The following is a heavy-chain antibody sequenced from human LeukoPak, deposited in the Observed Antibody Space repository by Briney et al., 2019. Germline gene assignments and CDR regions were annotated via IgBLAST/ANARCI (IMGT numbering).Heavy chain of an antibody. V-gene: IGHV4-38-2*01. CDR3: AGQHDGNGYYFY. CDR2: IYHSGST. CDR1: GNSITSTYY. Sequence: SETLSLTCAVTGNSITSTYYWGWIRQPPGKGLEWIGSIYHSGSTYYNPSLKSRVTISVDTPKNRYSLQLRSVTAADTAMYYCAGQHDGNGYYFYWGQGTLVTVSS. J-gene: IGHJ4*02. D-gene: IGHD3-22*01.